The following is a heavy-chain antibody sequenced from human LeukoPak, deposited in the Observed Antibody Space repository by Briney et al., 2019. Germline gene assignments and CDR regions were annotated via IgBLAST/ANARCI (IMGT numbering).Heavy chain of an antibody. CDR2: IVVGSGNT. J-gene: IGHJ4*02. V-gene: IGHV1-58*02. CDR1: GFTFTSSA. CDR3: AADYKTYCSGGSCRFDY. Sequence: SVKVSCKASGFTFTSSAMQWVRQARGQRLEWIGWIVVGSGNTNYAQKFQERVTITRDMSTSTAYMELSSLRSGDTAVYYCAADYKTYCSGGSCRFDYWGQGTLVTVSS. D-gene: IGHD2-15*01.